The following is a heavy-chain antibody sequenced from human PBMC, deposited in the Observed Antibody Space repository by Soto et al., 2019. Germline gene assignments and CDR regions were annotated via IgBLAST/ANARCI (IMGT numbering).Heavy chain of an antibody. J-gene: IGHJ3*02. D-gene: IGHD1-1*01. Sequence: QVQLVQSGAEVKKPGASVKVSCKASGYTFTSYGISWVRQAPGQGLEWMGWISAYNGNTNYAQKLQGRVTMTTDTPTSTVYMELRSLRSDDTAVHYCAGDWGLEGQPDDAFDICGQGTMVTVSS. V-gene: IGHV1-18*01. CDR3: AGDWGLEGQPDDAFDI. CDR2: ISAYNGNT. CDR1: GYTFTSYG.